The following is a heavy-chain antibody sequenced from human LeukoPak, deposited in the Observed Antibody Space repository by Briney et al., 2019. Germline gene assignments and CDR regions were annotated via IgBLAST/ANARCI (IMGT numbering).Heavy chain of an antibody. J-gene: IGHJ4*02. Sequence: GGSLRLSCAASGFTFSSYWMSWVRQAPGKGLEWVANIKQDGSEKYYVDSVKGRFTNSRDNAKNSLYLQMNSLRAEDTAVYYRSKDGRYCSSNTCYQYFDSWGQGALVTVSS. V-gene: IGHV3-7*03. CDR1: GFTFSSYW. D-gene: IGHD2-2*01. CDR3: SKDGRYCSSNTCYQYFDS. CDR2: IKQDGSEK.